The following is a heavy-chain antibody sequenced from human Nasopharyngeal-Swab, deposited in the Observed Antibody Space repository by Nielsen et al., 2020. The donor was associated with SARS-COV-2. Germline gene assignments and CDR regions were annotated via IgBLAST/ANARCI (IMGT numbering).Heavy chain of an antibody. J-gene: IGHJ4*02. V-gene: IGHV5-10-1*01. CDR2: IDPSDSYS. CDR1: GYSFDTYW. D-gene: IGHD1-1*01. CDR3: VGHSSTGTYAFAN. Sequence: GEALKISRKASGYSFDTYWITRVRQMSGKGLEWMGRIDPSDSYSMYSPSFQGHVTFPADKSTSTAFLAWSSLKASDTAMYYCVGHSSTGTYAFANWGQGPLLTVSS.